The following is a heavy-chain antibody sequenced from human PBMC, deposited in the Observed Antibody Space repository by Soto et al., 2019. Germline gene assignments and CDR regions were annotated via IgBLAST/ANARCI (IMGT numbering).Heavy chain of an antibody. CDR1: GYTFTTYA. D-gene: IGHD3-16*02. CDR3: ARNQDELSSHYYMDV. J-gene: IGHJ6*03. V-gene: IGHV1-3*04. Sequence: QVQLVQSGAEVKKPGASVKVSCKASGYTFTTYAMHWVRQAPGQRLEWMGWINTGNGNTKYSQNFQGRVNITRDTSASTAYMELSSLRSEDTAVYYCARNQDELSSHYYMDVWGKGTTVTVSS. CDR2: INTGNGNT.